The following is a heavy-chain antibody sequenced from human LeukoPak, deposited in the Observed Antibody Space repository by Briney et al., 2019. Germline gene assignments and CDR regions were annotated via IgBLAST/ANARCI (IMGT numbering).Heavy chain of an antibody. CDR2: ISAYNGNT. CDR3: ARVGYCSSTSCYGLGGMDV. CDR1: GYTFTSYG. J-gene: IGHJ6*02. Sequence: ASVKVSCKASGYTFTSYGISWARQAPGQGLEWMGWISAYNGNTNYAQKLQGRVTMTTDTSTSTAYMELRSLRSDDTAVYYCARVGYCSSTSCYGLGGMDVWGQGTTVTVSS. V-gene: IGHV1-18*01. D-gene: IGHD2-2*01.